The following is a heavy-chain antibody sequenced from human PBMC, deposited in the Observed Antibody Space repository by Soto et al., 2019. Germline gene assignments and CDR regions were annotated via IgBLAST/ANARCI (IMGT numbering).Heavy chain of an antibody. CDR1: GGSISSYA. Sequence: SETLSLTCTVSGGSISSYALGWIRQPPGRGLEWIGSVYYSGSTFYNPSLKSRVTISVDTSRIHFSLTLISLTAADTAIYYCASQSYDSSDYFDYWGQGLLVTVSS. J-gene: IGHJ4*02. D-gene: IGHD3-22*01. CDR2: VYYSGST. V-gene: IGHV4-39*01. CDR3: ASQSYDSSDYFDY.